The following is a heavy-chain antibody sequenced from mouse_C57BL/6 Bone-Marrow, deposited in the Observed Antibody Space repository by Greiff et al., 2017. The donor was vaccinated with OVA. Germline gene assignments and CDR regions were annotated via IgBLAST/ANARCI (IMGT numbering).Heavy chain of an antibody. Sequence: EVMLVESEGGLVQPGSSMKLSCTASGFTFSDYYMAWVRQVPEKGLEWVANINYDGSSTYYLDSLKSRFIISRDNATNILYLQMSSLKSEDTATYYCARGGLYGSSYEDFDYWGQGTTLTVSS. CDR2: INYDGSST. CDR1: GFTFSDYY. CDR3: ARGGLYGSSYEDFDY. V-gene: IGHV5-16*01. J-gene: IGHJ2*01. D-gene: IGHD1-1*01.